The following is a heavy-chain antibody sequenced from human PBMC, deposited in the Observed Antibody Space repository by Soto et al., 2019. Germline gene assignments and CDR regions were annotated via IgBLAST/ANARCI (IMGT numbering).Heavy chain of an antibody. D-gene: IGHD2-15*01. CDR1: AASLTSGCFS. CDR3: TRASAAPLSLHYFDT. Sequence: XRSLSLTGLPAAASLTSGCFSWTWVRQPPGGGLEWIGLVYHRASTQYNPSLKCRVSISVDTSRSLFSLSLTSLSAADTAVYFCTRASAAPLSLHYFDTWGQGTPVTVSS. CDR2: VYHRAST. V-gene: IGHV4-30-2*01. J-gene: IGHJ4*02.